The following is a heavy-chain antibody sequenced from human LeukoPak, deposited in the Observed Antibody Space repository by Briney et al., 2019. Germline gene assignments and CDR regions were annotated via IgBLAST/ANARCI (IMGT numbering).Heavy chain of an antibody. CDR1: GFTFTTFA. CDR3: SAGATTYCGEDCYPSFFFYHGIDV. CDR2: IVVDGGNT. D-gene: IGHD2-21*02. J-gene: IGHJ6*02. Sequence: RASVTVSCTASGFTFTTFAVQWVRQARGQRLEWIGWIVVDGGNTHYAQKFQERVDIITDRSTNTVFMELRSLRSDDPAVYYCSAGATTYCGEDCYPSFFFYHGIDVWGQGTTVTVSS. V-gene: IGHV1-58*01.